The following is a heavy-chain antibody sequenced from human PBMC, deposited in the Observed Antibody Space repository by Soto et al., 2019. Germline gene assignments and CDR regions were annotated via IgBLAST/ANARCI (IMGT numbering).Heavy chain of an antibody. D-gene: IGHD3-10*01. V-gene: IGHV1-18*01. Sequence: HLVQSGPEVKKPGASITVSCKTSGDTFTNFGLSWVRQAPGQGLEWMGWIATYNSNRNYAQKFPGRLTLTTDTSTSTAYMELKSLRYADTAVYYCATVLRGVVNWFDPWGQGTLVTVSS. J-gene: IGHJ5*02. CDR3: ATVLRGVVNWFDP. CDR2: IATYNSNR. CDR1: GDTFTNFG.